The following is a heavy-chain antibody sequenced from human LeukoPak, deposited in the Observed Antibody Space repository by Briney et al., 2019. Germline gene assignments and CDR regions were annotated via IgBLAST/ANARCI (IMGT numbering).Heavy chain of an antibody. CDR3: ARGPHYYDPPDY. D-gene: IGHD3-22*01. Sequence: ASVKVSCKASGYTFTGYYMYWVRQAPGQGLEWVGWINPNSGGTNYAQEFQGRVTMTRDTSISTAYMELSRLGSDDTAVYYCARGPHYYDPPDYWGQGTLVTVSS. CDR2: INPNSGGT. V-gene: IGHV1-2*02. J-gene: IGHJ4*02. CDR1: GYTFTGYY.